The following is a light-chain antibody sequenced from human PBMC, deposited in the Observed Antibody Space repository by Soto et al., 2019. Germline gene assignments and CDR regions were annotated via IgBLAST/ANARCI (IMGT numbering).Light chain of an antibody. V-gene: IGKV1-27*01. J-gene: IGKJ2*01. CDR1: QAISNS. CDR2: AAS. Sequence: DIQMTQSPSSLYASVGDTVTITCRASQAISNSLAWYQQKPGRVPELLIFAASTLQSGVPSRFSGSGSGTDFTLTISSLQPEDVAVYYCQKYHSPPFTFGQGTKLEIK. CDR3: QKYHSPPFT.